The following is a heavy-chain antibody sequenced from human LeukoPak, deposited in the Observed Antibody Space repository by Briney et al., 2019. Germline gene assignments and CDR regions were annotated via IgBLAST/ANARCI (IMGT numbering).Heavy chain of an antibody. J-gene: IGHJ4*02. Sequence: GASVKVSCKVSGYTLTELAIHWVRQAPGKGLEWMGGFDPEDVETIYAQKFQGRVTMTEDTYTDTAYMELSSLRSEDTAVYYCATHRGYAAYWGQGTLVSVSS. V-gene: IGHV1-24*01. CDR1: GYTLTELA. CDR3: ATHRGYAAY. D-gene: IGHD5-12*01. CDR2: FDPEDVET.